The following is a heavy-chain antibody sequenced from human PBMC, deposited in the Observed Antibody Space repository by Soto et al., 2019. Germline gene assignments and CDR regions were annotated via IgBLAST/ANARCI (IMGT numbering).Heavy chain of an antibody. D-gene: IGHD6-6*01. CDR3: ASGIGAARPGGYYYYYGMDV. J-gene: IGHJ6*02. CDR1: GGSISSSSYY. Sequence: PSETLSLTCTVSGGSISSSSYYWGWTRQPPGKGLEWIGSIYYSGSTYYNPSLKSRVTISVDTSKNQFSLKLSSVTAADTAVYYCASGIGAARPGGYYYYYGMDVWGQGTTVTVSS. CDR2: IYYSGST. V-gene: IGHV4-39*01.